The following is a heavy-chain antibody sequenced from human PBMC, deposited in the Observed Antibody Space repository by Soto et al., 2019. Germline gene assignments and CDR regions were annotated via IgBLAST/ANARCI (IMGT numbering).Heavy chain of an antibody. D-gene: IGHD1-26*01. CDR2: ISYDGSNT. CDR1: GFTSSSYG. Sequence: QVQLVESGGGVVQPGRSLRLSCAASGFTSSSYGMHWVRQAPGKGLEWVAIISYDGSNTDYADAVKGRFTISRDNSKNTLYLQMNSLRAEDTSVYYCAKEGGLRGSYYISSSYYFDYWGQGTLVTVSS. V-gene: IGHV3-30*18. CDR3: AKEGGLRGSYYISSSYYFDY. J-gene: IGHJ4*02.